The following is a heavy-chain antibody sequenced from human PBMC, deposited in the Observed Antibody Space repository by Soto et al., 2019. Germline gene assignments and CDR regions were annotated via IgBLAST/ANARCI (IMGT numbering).Heavy chain of an antibody. V-gene: IGHV3-33*01. CDR1: GFTFSSYG. D-gene: IGHD5-12*01. CDR2: IWYDGSNK. CDR3: ARDRVDSGYDFLDY. J-gene: IGHJ4*02. Sequence: GGSLRLSCAASGFTFSSYGMHWVRQAPGKGLEWVAVIWYDGSNKYYADSVKGRFTISRDNSKNTLYLQMNSLRAEDTAVYYCARDRVDSGYDFLDYWGQGTLVTVSS.